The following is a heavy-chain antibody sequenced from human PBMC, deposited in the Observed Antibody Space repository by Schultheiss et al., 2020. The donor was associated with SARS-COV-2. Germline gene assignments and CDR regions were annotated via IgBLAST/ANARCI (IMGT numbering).Heavy chain of an antibody. CDR3: ARTGRGGSGSYFYYYYGMDV. V-gene: IGHV4-38-2*02. J-gene: IGHJ6*02. CDR1: GGSISSGYY. Sequence: SETLSLTCTVSGGSISSGYYWGWIRQPPGKGLEWIGSIYHSGSTYYNPSLKSRVTISVDTSKNQFSLKLSSVTAADTAVYYCARTGRGGSGSYFYYYYGMDVWGQGTTVTVSS. CDR2: IYHSGST. D-gene: IGHD3-10*01.